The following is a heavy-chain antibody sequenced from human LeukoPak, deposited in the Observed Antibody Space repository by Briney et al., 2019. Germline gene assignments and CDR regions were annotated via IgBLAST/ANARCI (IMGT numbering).Heavy chain of an antibody. CDR1: GFTFSDYY. V-gene: IGHV3-11*01. Sequence: GGSLRHSCAASGFTFSDYYMSWIRQAPGKGLEWVSYISSSGSTIYYADSVKGRFTISRDNAKNSLYLQMNSLRAEDTAVYYCARDRDWGSVNNFDYWGQGTLVTVSS. D-gene: IGHD7-27*01. CDR2: ISSSGSTI. CDR3: ARDRDWGSVNNFDY. J-gene: IGHJ4*02.